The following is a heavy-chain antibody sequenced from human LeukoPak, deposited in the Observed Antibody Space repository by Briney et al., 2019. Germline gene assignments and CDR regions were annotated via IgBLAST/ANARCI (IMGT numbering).Heavy chain of an antibody. V-gene: IGHV3-53*01. CDR2: IYGSGTT. CDR3: AKETAYQFDY. CDR1: GGSISSNSCY. Sequence: PSETLFLTCTVSGGSISSNSCYWGWIRQPPGKGLEWVSGIYGSGTTYYADSVKGRFTISRDNSKNTVDLQMNSLRAEDTAVYYCAKETAYQFDYWGQGTLVTVSS. J-gene: IGHJ4*02.